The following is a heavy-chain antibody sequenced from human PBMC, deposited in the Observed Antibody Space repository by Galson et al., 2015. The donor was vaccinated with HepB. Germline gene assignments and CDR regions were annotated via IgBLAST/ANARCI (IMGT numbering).Heavy chain of an antibody. J-gene: IGHJ3*02. Sequence: SLRLSCAASGFTISSNYMSWVRQAPGKGLEWVSVIYSGGSTYYADSVKGRFTISRDNSKNTLYLQMNSLRAEDTAVYYCAREGNYDSRAFDIWGQGTMVTVSS. CDR3: AREGNYDSRAFDI. CDR2: IYSGGST. CDR1: GFTISSNY. D-gene: IGHD3-3*01. V-gene: IGHV3-66*01.